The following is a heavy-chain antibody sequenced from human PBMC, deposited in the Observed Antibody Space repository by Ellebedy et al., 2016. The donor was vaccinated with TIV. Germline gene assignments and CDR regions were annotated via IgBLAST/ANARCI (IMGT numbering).Heavy chain of an antibody. V-gene: IGHV3-74*01. CDR1: GFTFSNYW. Sequence: GESLKISCKVSGFTFSNYWMHWVRQAPGKGLVWVSRMNSDGRGTIYADSVKGRFTMSRDNAKNTLFLQMNSLRAEDSAVYYCARDRSSSSIKSYGMDVWGQGTTVTVSS. CDR2: MNSDGRGT. J-gene: IGHJ6*02. D-gene: IGHD6-6*01. CDR3: ARDRSSSSIKSYGMDV.